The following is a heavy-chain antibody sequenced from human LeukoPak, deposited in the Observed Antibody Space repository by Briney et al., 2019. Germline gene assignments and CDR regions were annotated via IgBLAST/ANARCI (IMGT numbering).Heavy chain of an antibody. CDR2: ISGSGGST. Sequence: QPGGSLRLSCAASGFTVSSNYMSWVRQAPGKGLEWVSAISGSGGSTYYADSVKGRFTISRDNSKNTLYLQMNSLRAEDTAVYYCAKGLRNYYYYGMDVWGQGTTVTVSS. J-gene: IGHJ6*02. CDR1: GFTVSSNY. V-gene: IGHV3-23*01. D-gene: IGHD4-17*01. CDR3: AKGLRNYYYYGMDV.